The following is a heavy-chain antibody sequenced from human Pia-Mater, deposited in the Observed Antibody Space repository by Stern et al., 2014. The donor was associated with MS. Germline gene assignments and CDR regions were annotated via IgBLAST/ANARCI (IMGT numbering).Heavy chain of an antibody. J-gene: IGHJ5*02. D-gene: IGHD2/OR15-2a*01. CDR1: GFTLGSCG. CDR3: AKDRQYLTYFFDH. CDR2: VSYDGSNK. Sequence: VQLEESGGGVVQPGRPLRLSCVASGFTLGSCGLPWVRQARGKGVEWVAGVSYDGSNKYYADSVKGRFTISRDNSQNTLYMQMSSLRPEDTAVYYCAKDRQYLTYFFDHWGQGSLVTVSS. V-gene: IGHV3-30*18.